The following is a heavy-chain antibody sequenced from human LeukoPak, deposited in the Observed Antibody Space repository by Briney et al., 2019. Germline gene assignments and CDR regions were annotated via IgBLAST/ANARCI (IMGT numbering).Heavy chain of an antibody. V-gene: IGHV1-2*02. CDR2: INPNSGGT. J-gene: IGHJ6*03. D-gene: IGHD2-2*01. Sequence: ASVKVSCKASGYTFTGYYMHWVRQAPGQGLEWMGWINPNSGGTNYAQKFQGRVTMTRDTSISTAYMELSRLRSDDTAVYYCAREVTASHCSSTSCYPYYYYMDVWGKGTTVTVSS. CDR3: AREVTASHCSSTSCYPYYYYMDV. CDR1: GYTFTGYY.